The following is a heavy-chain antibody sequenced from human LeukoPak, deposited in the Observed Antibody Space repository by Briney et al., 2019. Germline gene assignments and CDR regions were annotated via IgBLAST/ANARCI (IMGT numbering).Heavy chain of an antibody. CDR1: GGSISSGSYY. V-gene: IGHV4-61*02. D-gene: IGHD3-10*01. CDR2: IYTSGST. CDR3: ARDIWGAYYGSGSHLYYYYYMDV. Sequence: SETLSLTCTVSGGSISSGSYYWSWIRQPAGKGLEWIGRIYTSGSTNYNPSLKSRVTISVDTSKNQFSLKLSSVTAADTAVYYCARDIWGAYYGSGSHLYYYYYMDVWGKGTTVTISS. J-gene: IGHJ6*03.